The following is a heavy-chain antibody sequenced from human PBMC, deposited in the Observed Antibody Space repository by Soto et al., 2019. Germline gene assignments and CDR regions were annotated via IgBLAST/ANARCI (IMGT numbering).Heavy chain of an antibody. Sequence: GESLKISCKGSGYGYTSYWIGWVRQMPVKGLEWMGIIYPGDSDTRYSPSFQGQVTISADKSISTAYLKWSSLKASDTAMYYCARNEKYNWNDYYGMDVWGQGTTVTVSS. CDR3: ARNEKYNWNDYYGMDV. CDR2: IYPGDSDT. V-gene: IGHV5-51*01. CDR1: GYGYTSYW. J-gene: IGHJ6*02. D-gene: IGHD1-20*01.